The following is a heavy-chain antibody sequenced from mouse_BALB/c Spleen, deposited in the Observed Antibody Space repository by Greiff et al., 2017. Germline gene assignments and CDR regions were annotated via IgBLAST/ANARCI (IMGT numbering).Heavy chain of an antibody. Sequence: QVQLQQSGAELMKPGASVKISCKATGYTFSSYWIEWVKQRPGHGLEWIGEILPGSGSTNYNEKFKGKATFTADTSSNTAYMQLSSLTSEDTAMYYCARVYHYAMDYWGQGTSVTVSS. CDR2: ILPGSGST. J-gene: IGHJ4*01. V-gene: IGHV1-9*01. CDR1: GYTFSSYW. D-gene: IGHD2-3*01. CDR3: ARVYHYAMDY.